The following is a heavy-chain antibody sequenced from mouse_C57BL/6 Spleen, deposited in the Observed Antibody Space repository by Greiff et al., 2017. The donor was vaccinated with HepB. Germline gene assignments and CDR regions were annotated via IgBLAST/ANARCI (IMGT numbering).Heavy chain of an antibody. CDR3: ARYSGSYPITTVSYWYFDV. D-gene: IGHD1-1*01. CDR1: GFTFTDYY. V-gene: IGHV7-3*01. CDR2: IRNKANGYTT. Sequence: EVQLVESGGGLVQPGGSLSLSCAASGFTFTDYYMSWVRQPPGKALEWLGFIRNKANGYTTEYSASVKGRFTISRDNSQSILYLQMNALRAEDSATYYCARYSGSYPITTVSYWYFDVWGTGTTVTVSS. J-gene: IGHJ1*03.